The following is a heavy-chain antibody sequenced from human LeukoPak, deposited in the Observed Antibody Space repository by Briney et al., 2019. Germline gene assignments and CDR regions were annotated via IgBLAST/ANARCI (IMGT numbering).Heavy chain of an antibody. V-gene: IGHV4-61*02. D-gene: IGHD3-16*02. CDR2: IYTSGST. J-gene: IGHJ4*02. Sequence: SQTLSLTCTVSGGSISSGSYYWSWIRQPAGKGLEWIGRIYTSGSTNYNPSLKSRVTISVDTSKNQFSLKLSSVTAADTAVYYCARGGYDYVWGSYRYLYFDYWGQGTLVTVSS. CDR3: ARGGYDYVWGSYRYLYFDY. CDR1: GGSISSGSYY.